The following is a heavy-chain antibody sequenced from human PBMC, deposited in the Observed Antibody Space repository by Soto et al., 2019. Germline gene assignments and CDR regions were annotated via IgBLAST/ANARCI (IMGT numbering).Heavy chain of an antibody. D-gene: IGHD3-3*01. J-gene: IGHJ6*03. Sequence: TGGSLRLSCAASGFTFSSYWMSWVRQAPGKGLEWVANIKQDGSEKNYVDSVKGRFTISRDNAKNSLNLQMNSLRAEDTAVYYCARVGVVIKTKNYYYYMDVWGKGTTVTVSS. CDR2: IKQDGSEK. CDR3: ARVGVVIKTKNYYYYMDV. V-gene: IGHV3-7*01. CDR1: GFTFSSYW.